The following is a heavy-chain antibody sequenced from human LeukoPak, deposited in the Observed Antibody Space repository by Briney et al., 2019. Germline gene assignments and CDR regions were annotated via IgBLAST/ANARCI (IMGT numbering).Heavy chain of an antibody. CDR2: IKGDGGAQ. CDR1: GFTFNGYW. J-gene: IGHJ5*02. CDR3: ATSSDAPGNH. Sequence: GGSLRLSCAASGFTFNGYWMSWVRQAPGKGLEWVANIKGDGGAQYYVDSVKGRFTISRDNAKNSLNLQMNSLRAEDTAVYYCATSSDAPGNHWGQGTLVTVSS. V-gene: IGHV3-7*01. D-gene: IGHD2-2*01.